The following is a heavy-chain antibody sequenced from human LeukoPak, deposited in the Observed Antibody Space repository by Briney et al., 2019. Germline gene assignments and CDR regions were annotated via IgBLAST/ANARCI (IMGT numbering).Heavy chain of an antibody. V-gene: IGHV4-59*01. J-gene: IGHJ4*02. CDR1: GGSISSYY. Sequence: SETLSLTCTVSGGSISSYYWSWIRQPPGKGLEWIGYIYYSGGTNYNPSLKSRVTISVDTSKNQFSLKLSSVTAADTAVYYCARVSFSSWYELFFDYWGQGTLVTVSS. D-gene: IGHD6-13*01. CDR2: IYYSGGT. CDR3: ARVSFSSWYELFFDY.